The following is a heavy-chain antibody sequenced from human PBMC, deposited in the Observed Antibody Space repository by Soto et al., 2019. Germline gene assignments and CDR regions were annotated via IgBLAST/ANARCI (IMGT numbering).Heavy chain of an antibody. CDR1: GGSISIGGYY. Sequence: PSETLSLTCTVSGGSISIGGYYWSWIRHHPGKGLEWIGYIYYSGSTYYNPSLKSRVTISVDTSKNQFSLKLSSVTAADTAVYYCARAEDPYSSCYYLVDFWGQGTLVTVSS. D-gene: IGHD3-22*01. CDR2: IYYSGST. J-gene: IGHJ4*02. V-gene: IGHV4-31*03. CDR3: ARAEDPYSSCYYLVDF.